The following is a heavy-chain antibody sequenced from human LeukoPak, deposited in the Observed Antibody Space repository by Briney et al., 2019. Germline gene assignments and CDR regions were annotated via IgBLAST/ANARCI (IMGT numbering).Heavy chain of an antibody. CDR2: IYYSGNT. CDR3: ASYRGYSYGYYFNY. V-gene: IGHV4-59*01. CDR1: GVSISTYY. J-gene: IGHJ4*02. Sequence: PSETLSLTCTVSGVSISTYYWSWIRQPPGKGLEWIGYIYYSGNTNYNPSLKSRVTISIDTSKNQFSLRPNSVTAADTAVYYCASYRGYSYGYYFNYWGQGTLVTVSS. D-gene: IGHD5-18*01.